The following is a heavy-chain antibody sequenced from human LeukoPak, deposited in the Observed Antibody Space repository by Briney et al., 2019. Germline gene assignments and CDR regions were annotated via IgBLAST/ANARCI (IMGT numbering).Heavy chain of an antibody. J-gene: IGHJ4*02. CDR1: GFTFSSYS. Sequence: PGGSLRLSCAASGFTFSSYSMNWVRQAPGKGLEWVSSISSSSSYIYYADSVKGRFTISRDNSKNTLYLQMNSLRAEDTAVYYCAKAGIYYDSSGFYSYFDYWGQGTLVTVSS. V-gene: IGHV3-21*04. CDR3: AKAGIYYDSSGFYSYFDY. D-gene: IGHD3-22*01. CDR2: ISSSSSYI.